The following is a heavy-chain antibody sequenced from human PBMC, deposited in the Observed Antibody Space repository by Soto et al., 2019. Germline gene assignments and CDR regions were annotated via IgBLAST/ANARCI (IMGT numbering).Heavy chain of an antibody. CDR2: IYHSGST. V-gene: IGHV4-4*02. J-gene: IGHJ3*02. CDR3: ARDSGTVTTRSAFDI. D-gene: IGHD4-17*01. CDR1: GGSISSSNW. Sequence: QVQLQESGPGLVKPSGTLSLTCAVSGGSISSSNWWSWVRQPPGKGLEWIGEIYHSGSTNYNPSLKSRVTLSVDKSKNQFSLKLSSVTAADTAVYYCARDSGTVTTRSAFDIWGQGTMVTVSS.